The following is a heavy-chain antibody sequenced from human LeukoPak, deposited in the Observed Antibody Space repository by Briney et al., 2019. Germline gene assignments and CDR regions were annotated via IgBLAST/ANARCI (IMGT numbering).Heavy chain of an antibody. D-gene: IGHD1-26*01. Sequence: SVKVSCKASGGTFSSYTISWVRQAPGQGLEWMGRIIPILGIANYAQKFQGRVTITADKSTSTAYMELSSLRSEDTAVYYCASPTRTSGSYYDGYFDLWGRGTLVTVSS. CDR3: ASPTRTSGSYYDGYFDL. CDR2: IIPILGIA. J-gene: IGHJ2*01. V-gene: IGHV1-69*02. CDR1: GGTFSSYT.